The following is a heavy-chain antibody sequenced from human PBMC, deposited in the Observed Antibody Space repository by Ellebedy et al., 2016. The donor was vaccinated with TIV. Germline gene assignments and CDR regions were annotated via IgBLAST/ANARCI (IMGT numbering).Heavy chain of an antibody. Sequence: MPSETLSLTCAVYGGSFSGYYWRWICQPPGKGLEWIGEIHHSGSSNCNPSLKSRVTISVDTSQSQFSLKLSSVTAADTAVYYCARAPIFGVVRDAFDIWGQGTMVTVSS. CDR2: IHHSGSS. CDR1: GGSFSGYY. V-gene: IGHV4-34*01. J-gene: IGHJ3*02. D-gene: IGHD3-3*01. CDR3: ARAPIFGVVRDAFDI.